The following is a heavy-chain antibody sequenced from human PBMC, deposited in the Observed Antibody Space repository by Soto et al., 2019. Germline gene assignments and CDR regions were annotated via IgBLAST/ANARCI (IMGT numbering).Heavy chain of an antibody. Sequence: ASVKVSCKASGYTFTSYGISWVRQAPGQGLERVGWISAYNGNFNYAQKYEGRVTLTTDTSTSTAYMELSSLRSDDTAVYYCARDQDIAAAWAPTPTLPWGQGTLVTVSS. CDR3: ARDQDIAAAWAPTPTLP. J-gene: IGHJ5*02. CDR1: GYTFTSYG. D-gene: IGHD6-13*01. V-gene: IGHV1-18*01. CDR2: ISAYNGNF.